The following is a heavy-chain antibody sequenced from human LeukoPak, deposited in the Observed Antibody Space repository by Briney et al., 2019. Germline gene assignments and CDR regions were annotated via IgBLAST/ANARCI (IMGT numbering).Heavy chain of an antibody. CDR3: AIESAFDI. CDR2: ISAYNGNT. V-gene: IGHV1-18*01. J-gene: IGHJ3*02. CDR1: GYGFTNYG. Sequence: GASVKVSCKASGYGFTNYGLSWVRQAPGQGLEWMGWISAYNGNTNYAQNFQGRVTMTTDTSTSTAYMELRSLRSEDTAVYYCAIESAFDIWGQGTMVTVSS.